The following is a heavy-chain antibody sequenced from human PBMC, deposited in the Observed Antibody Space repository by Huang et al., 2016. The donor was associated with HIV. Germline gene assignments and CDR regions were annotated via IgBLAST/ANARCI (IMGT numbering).Heavy chain of an antibody. J-gene: IGHJ3*02. Sequence: QVQLVQSGGAVKKPGASVKVSCKASGYDFTSYGVSWVRQAPGQGLEWGGWSSSHNGDTNYAQRFQVRVTYATYTSTNTAYMEMRSRRSDDTAIYYCARDPWYTNVWKRNAASVIWGQGTMVIVSS. CDR2: SSSHNGDT. CDR3: ARDPWYTNVWKRNAASVI. V-gene: IGHV1-18*01. CDR1: GYDFTSYG. D-gene: IGHD2-2*02.